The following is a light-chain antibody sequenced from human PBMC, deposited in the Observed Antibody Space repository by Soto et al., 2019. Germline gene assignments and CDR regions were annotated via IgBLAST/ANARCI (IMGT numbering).Light chain of an antibody. CDR3: HQFYSIPIT. CDR1: QSVLYTSNNKNH. V-gene: IGKV4-1*01. J-gene: IGKJ3*01. Sequence: DIVMTQSPDSLAVSLGERATINCKSSQSVLYTSNNKNHLAWYQQKPGQPPKLLIYWASTRESGVPDRFSGRGSGTDFTLTISSLQAEDVAVYYCHQFYSIPITFGPGTKVDIK. CDR2: WAS.